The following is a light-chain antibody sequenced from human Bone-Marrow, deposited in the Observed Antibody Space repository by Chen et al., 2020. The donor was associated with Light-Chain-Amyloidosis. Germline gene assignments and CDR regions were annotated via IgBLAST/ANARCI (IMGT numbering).Light chain of an antibody. CDR1: SSDVGGDNH. CDR3: SSYTITTTLV. V-gene: IGLV2-14*01. CDR2: EVT. J-gene: IGLJ1*01. Sequence: QSALTQPASVSGSPGQSITITCTRTSSDVGGDNHVSWYQQHPDKAPKLMIYEVTNRPSWVPDRFSGSKSDNTASLTISGLQTEDEADYFCSSYTITTTLVFGSGTRVTVL.